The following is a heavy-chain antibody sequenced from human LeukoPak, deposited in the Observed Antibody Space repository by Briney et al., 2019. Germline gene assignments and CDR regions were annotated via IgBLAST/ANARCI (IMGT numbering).Heavy chain of an antibody. CDR1: GFTFSSYE. CDR2: ISSSGSTI. J-gene: IGHJ6*04. V-gene: IGHV3-48*03. Sequence: PGGSLRLSCAASGFTFSSYEMNWVRQAPGKGLEWVSYISSSGSTIYYADSVKGRFTISRDNAKNSLYLQMNSLRAEDTAVYDWAELGITMIGGVWGKGTTVTISS. CDR3: AELGITMIGGV. D-gene: IGHD3-10*02.